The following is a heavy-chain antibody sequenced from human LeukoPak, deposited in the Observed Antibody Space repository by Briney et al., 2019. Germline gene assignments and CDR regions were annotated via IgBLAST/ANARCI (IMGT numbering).Heavy chain of an antibody. V-gene: IGHV4-30-2*01. CDR2: IYHSGST. CDR3: ARVGYFDWLFAPYYFDY. CDR1: GGSISSGGYS. Sequence: SETLSLTCAVSGGSISSGGYSWSWIRQPPGKGLEWIGYIYHSGSTYYNPSLKSRVTISVDRSKNQFSLKLSSVTAADTAVYYCARVGYFDWLFAPYYFDYWGQGTLVTVSS. J-gene: IGHJ4*02. D-gene: IGHD3-9*01.